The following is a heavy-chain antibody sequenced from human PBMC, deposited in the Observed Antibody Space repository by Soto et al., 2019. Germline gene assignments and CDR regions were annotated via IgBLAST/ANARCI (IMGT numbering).Heavy chain of an antibody. D-gene: IGHD2-8*01. CDR1: GGSISSYY. V-gene: IGHV4-59*01. J-gene: IGHJ6*02. CDR2: IYYSGST. CDR3: ARVSCTNGVCYHYYYGMDV. Sequence: SETLSLTCTVSGGSISSYYWSWIRQPPGKELEWIGYIYYSGSTNYNPSLKSRVTISVDTSKNQFSLKLSSVTAADTAVYYCARVSCTNGVCYHYYYGMDVWGQGTTVTVSS.